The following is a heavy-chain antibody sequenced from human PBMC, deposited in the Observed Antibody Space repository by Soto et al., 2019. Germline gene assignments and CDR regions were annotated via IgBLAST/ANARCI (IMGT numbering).Heavy chain of an antibody. J-gene: IGHJ3*02. V-gene: IGHV1-69*08. CDR2: IIPILGTA. D-gene: IGHD2-15*01. CDR1: GGTFSTYT. Sequence: QVQLVQSGAEVKKPGSSVKVSCKASGGTFSTYTISWVRQAPGQGLEWMGRIIPILGTANYAQKFQGRVTITADKSPSTAFMELSRLRSEDTGVYFCARSGLVTDAFDIWGQGTMVTVSS. CDR3: ARSGLVTDAFDI.